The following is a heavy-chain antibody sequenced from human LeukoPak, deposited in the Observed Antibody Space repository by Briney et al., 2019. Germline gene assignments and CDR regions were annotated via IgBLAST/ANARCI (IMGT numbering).Heavy chain of an antibody. V-gene: IGHV3-21*04. CDR2: ISGSSSYI. CDR1: GFTFSSYS. D-gene: IGHD6-19*01. CDR3: AKDARYSSGWKSSDY. J-gene: IGHJ4*02. Sequence: GGSLRLSCAASGFTFSSYSMNWVRQAPGKGLEWVSSISGSSSYIYYADSVKGRFTISRDNAKNTLHLQMNSLRAEDTAVYYCAKDARYSSGWKSSDYWGQGTLVTVSS.